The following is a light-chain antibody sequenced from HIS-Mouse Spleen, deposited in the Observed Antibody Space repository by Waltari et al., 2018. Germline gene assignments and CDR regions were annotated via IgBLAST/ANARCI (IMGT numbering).Light chain of an antibody. V-gene: IGLV2-11*01. CDR3: CSYAGSYTYV. Sequence: QSALTQPRPVSGSPAQSVTISCTGTSSDVGGYNYVYWYQQHPGKAPKLMIYHVSKRPSGVPDRFSGSKSGNTASLTISGLQAEDEADYYCCSYAGSYTYVFGTGTKVTVL. CDR1: SSDVGGYNY. J-gene: IGLJ1*01. CDR2: HVS.